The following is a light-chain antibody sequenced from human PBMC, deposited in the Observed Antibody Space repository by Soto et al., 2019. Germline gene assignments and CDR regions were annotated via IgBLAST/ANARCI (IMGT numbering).Light chain of an antibody. Sequence: DIQMTQSPSSLSASVGDRVCITCRASETISSNYLNWYQQKPGKAPKLLVYAASILHAGVPSRFTGSGFDTDFTLTISSLQPEDFAMYYCQQSFDTPYTFGQGTKVEI. V-gene: IGKV1-39*01. CDR3: QQSFDTPYT. J-gene: IGKJ2*01. CDR2: AAS. CDR1: ETISSNY.